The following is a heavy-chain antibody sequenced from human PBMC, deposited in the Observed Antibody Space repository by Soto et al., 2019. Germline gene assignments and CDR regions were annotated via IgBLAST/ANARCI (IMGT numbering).Heavy chain of an antibody. D-gene: IGHD3-9*01. J-gene: IGHJ5*02. CDR2: IKSKTDGGTT. CDR1: GFTFSNAW. Sequence: PGGSLRLSCAASGFTFSNAWMSWVRQAPGKGLEWVGRIKSKTDGGTTDYAAPVKGRFTISRDDSKNTLYLQMNSLKTEDTAVYYCTTDPYDILTGPGQYPWGQGTLVTVSS. CDR3: TTDPYDILTGPGQYP. V-gene: IGHV3-15*01.